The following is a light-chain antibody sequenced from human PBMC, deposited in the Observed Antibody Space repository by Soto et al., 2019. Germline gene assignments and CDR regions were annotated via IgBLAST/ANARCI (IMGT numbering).Light chain of an antibody. J-gene: IGKJ4*01. V-gene: IGKV1D-16*01. CDR2: AAS. CDR3: PQYNSYPLT. Sequence: DIQMTQSPSSLSASVGDRVTITCRASQGISSWLAWYQQKPEQAPKSLIYAASSLQSGVPSRFSGGGSGTDITLTISSLQPEDFATYYCPQYNSYPLTFGGGTKVEIK. CDR1: QGISSW.